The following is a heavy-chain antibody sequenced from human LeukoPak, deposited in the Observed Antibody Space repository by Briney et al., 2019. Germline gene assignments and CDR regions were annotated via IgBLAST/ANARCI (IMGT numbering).Heavy chain of an antibody. V-gene: IGHV4-39*01. CDR1: GGSISSSNYY. CDR3: ARQTYYYDSSGYYYEEYFHT. D-gene: IGHD3-22*01. J-gene: IGHJ1*01. CDR2: IYYSGST. Sequence: SETLSLTCTVSGGSISSSNYYWGWIRQPPGKGLEWIGSIYYSGSTYYNPSLKSRVTISVDTSKNQFSLKLSSVTAADTAVYYCARQTYYYDSSGYYYEEYFHTGARAPWSPSPQ.